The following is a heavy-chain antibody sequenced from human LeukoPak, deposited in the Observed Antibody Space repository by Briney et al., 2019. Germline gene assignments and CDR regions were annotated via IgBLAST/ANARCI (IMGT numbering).Heavy chain of an antibody. V-gene: IGHV1-69*13. Sequence: SVKVSCKASGGTFSSYAISWVRQAPGQGLEWMGGIIPIFGTANYAQKFQGRVTITADESTSTAYMELSSLRSEDTAVYYCAGHTIFGTRYYFDYWGQGTLVTVSS. CDR3: AGHTIFGTRYYFDY. CDR2: IIPIFGTA. D-gene: IGHD3-3*01. J-gene: IGHJ4*02. CDR1: GGTFSSYA.